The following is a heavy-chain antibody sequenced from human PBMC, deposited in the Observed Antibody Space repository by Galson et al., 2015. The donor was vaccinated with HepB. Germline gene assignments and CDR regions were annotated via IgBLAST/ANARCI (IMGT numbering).Heavy chain of an antibody. CDR1: GFTFSNYW. D-gene: IGHD3-22*01. Sequence: SLRLSCAASGFTFSNYWMHWVRQAPGKGLVWVSRIKSDGSSTSYADSVKGRFTIFRDNAKNTLYLQMNSLRAEDTAVYYCAREWGGYYDSSGYMFDYWGQGTLVTVSS. CDR3: AREWGGYYDSSGYMFDY. V-gene: IGHV3-74*01. CDR2: IKSDGSST. J-gene: IGHJ4*02.